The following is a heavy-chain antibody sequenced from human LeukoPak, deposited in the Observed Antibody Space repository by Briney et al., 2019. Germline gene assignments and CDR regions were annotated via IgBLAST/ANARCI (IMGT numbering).Heavy chain of an antibody. J-gene: IGHJ4*02. V-gene: IGHV3-30*18. CDR3: AKSLDSSRPFDY. D-gene: IGHD6-13*01. CDR2: ISYDGSNK. CDR1: GFTFSSYG. Sequence: PGGSLRLSCAASGFTFSSYGMHWVRQAPGKGLEWVAVISYDGSNKYYADSVKGRFTISRDNSKNTLYLQMNSLRAEDTAVYYCAKSLDSSRPFDYWGQGTLVTVSS.